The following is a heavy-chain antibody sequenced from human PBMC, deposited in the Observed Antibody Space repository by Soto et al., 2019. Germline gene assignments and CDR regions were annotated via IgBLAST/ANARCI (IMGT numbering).Heavy chain of an antibody. Sequence: PSGILDPIWSSTCIPIRSLFGTLVPQPSRKGVEWIGHIYYTGNTNYNPSLKSRVPISVDTSTNRFSLRLRSVSAADTAVYYCARAQSFEFHNWFDPWGEGTLVTVS. CDR1: CIPIRSLF. CDR2: IYYTGNT. J-gene: IGHJ5*02. V-gene: IGHV4-59*11. D-gene: IGHD3-10*01. CDR3: ARAQSFEFHNWFDP.